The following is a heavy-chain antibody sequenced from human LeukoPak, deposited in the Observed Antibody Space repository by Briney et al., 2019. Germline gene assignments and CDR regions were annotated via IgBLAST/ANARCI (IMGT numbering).Heavy chain of an antibody. V-gene: IGHV3-21*01. J-gene: IGHJ6*01. D-gene: IGHD6-13*01. CDR3: AKDIGDGEQQPPGYGMDV. CDR2: IXXSSSYI. Sequence: GALTLSCSASGFTFSSYSMNWVRQAPGKEREWVSSIXXSSSYIHYADSVKGRFTITRDNAKNSLYLQMNSLKAEDTAVYYCAKDIGDGEQQPPGYGMDVWGQGTTVAVCS. CDR1: GFTFSSYS.